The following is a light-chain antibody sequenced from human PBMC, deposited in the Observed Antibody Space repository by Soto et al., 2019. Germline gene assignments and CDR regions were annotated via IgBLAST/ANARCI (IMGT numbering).Light chain of an antibody. CDR1: SSDVGSYNL. CDR3: CSYAGSSTFV. Sequence: QSALNQPASVSGSPGQSITISCTGTSSDVGSYNLVSWYQQHPGKAPKLMIYEVSKRPSGVSNRFSGSKPGNTASLTISELQAEDEADYYCCSYAGSSTFVFGTGTKVTVL. CDR2: EVS. J-gene: IGLJ1*01. V-gene: IGLV2-23*02.